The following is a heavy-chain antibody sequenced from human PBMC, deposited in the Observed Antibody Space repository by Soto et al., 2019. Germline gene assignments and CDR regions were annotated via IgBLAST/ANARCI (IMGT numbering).Heavy chain of an antibody. Sequence: EVQLVESGGGLVQPGGSLRLSCATSGFTFSTYAMHWVRQAPGKGLEYVSAISSNGRSTYYANSVKGRFTISRDNSKNTLYLQIDSLRAEDMAVYYCARDRSPNGVCYAPSDYWGQGTLVTVSS. CDR1: GFTFSTYA. J-gene: IGHJ4*02. V-gene: IGHV3-64*01. CDR2: ISSNGRST. CDR3: ARDRSPNGVCYAPSDY. D-gene: IGHD2-8*01.